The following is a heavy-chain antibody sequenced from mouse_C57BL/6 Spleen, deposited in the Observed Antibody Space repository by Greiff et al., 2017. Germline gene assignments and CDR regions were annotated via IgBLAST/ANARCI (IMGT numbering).Heavy chain of an antibody. CDR1: GYTFTSYN. V-gene: IGHV1-12*01. Sequence: QVQLQQTGAELVRPGASVKMSCKASGYTFTSYNMHWVKQTPRQGLEWIGAIYPGNGDTSYNQKFKGKATLTVDKSSSTAYMQLSSLTSEDSAVYFCARWDYDYEGYAMDYWGQGTSVTVSS. CDR2: IYPGNGDT. J-gene: IGHJ4*01. D-gene: IGHD2-4*01. CDR3: ARWDYDYEGYAMDY.